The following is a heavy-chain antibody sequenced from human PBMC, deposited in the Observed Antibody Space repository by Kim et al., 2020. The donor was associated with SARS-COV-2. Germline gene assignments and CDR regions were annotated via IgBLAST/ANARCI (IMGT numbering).Heavy chain of an antibody. CDR2: ITSSGDKT. CDR3: VKDRPWTFCSPMDD. J-gene: IGHJ6*02. D-gene: IGHD3-3*01. Sequence: GGSLRLSCAASGFTFSTYSMSWVRQAPGVGLEWVSSITSSGDKTFYAGSVEGRFTISRDNSKNTVYLQMKSLRVGDTAVYYCVKDRPWTFCSPMDDWG. V-gene: IGHV3-23*01. CDR1: GFTFSTYS.